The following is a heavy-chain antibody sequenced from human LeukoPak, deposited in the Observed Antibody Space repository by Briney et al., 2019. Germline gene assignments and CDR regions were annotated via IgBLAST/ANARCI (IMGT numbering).Heavy chain of an antibody. J-gene: IGHJ4*02. CDR2: IYPGDSDT. Sequence: GESLKISRQGFGYSFTSYWIGWVRQMPGKGLEWMGIIYPGDSDTRYSPSFQGQVTVSTDKSLDPAYLQWSSLKASDTAMYYCARQANERMATIPSGFDYWGQGTLVTVSS. CDR3: ARQANERMATIPSGFDY. D-gene: IGHD5-24*01. V-gene: IGHV5-51*01. CDR1: GYSFTSYW.